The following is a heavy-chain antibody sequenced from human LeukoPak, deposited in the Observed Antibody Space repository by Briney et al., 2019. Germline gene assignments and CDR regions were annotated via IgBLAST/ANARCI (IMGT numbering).Heavy chain of an antibody. CDR2: IKEDGSEK. Sequence: PGGSLRLSCAASGFTLSSYWMSWVCQAPGKGLEWVANIKEDGSEKYYVDSVKGRFTISRDNAKNSLYLHMNSLTAEDTAMYYCARDWVAGVPFDAFDIWGQGTMVSVSS. D-gene: IGHD3-10*01. J-gene: IGHJ3*02. CDR3: ARDWVAGVPFDAFDI. CDR1: GFTLSSYW. V-gene: IGHV3-7*03.